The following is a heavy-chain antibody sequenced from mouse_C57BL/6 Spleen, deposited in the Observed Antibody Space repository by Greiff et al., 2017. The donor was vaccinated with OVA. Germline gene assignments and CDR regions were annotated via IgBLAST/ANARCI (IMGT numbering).Heavy chain of an antibody. Sequence: EVQLQQSGPELVKPGASVKISCKASGYSFTDYNMNWVKQSNGKSLEWIGVINPNYGTTSYNQKFKGKATLTVDQSSSTAYMQLNSLTSEDSAVYCCASIYDYDGGDYAMDYWGQGTSVTVSS. CDR1: GYSFTDYN. J-gene: IGHJ4*01. V-gene: IGHV1-39*01. CDR2: INPNYGTT. D-gene: IGHD2-4*01. CDR3: ASIYDYDGGDYAMDY.